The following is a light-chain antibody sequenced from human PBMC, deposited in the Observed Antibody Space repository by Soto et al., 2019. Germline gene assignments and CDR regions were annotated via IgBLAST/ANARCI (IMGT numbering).Light chain of an antibody. CDR3: VSYTSTTTLV. J-gene: IGLJ2*01. CDR1: NSDVGGYKY. V-gene: IGLV2-14*03. Sequence: QSVLTQPASVSGSPGQSITISCTGTNSDVGGYKYVSWYQHQPGKAPKLMFYGVDNRPSGVSNRFSASKSGNTASLTISGLQAEDEAEYYCVSYTSTTTLVFGGGTQLTVL. CDR2: GVD.